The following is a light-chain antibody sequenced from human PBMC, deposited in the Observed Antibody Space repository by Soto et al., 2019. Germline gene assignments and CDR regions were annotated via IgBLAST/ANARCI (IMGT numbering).Light chain of an antibody. CDR1: QSVSSN. J-gene: IGKJ1*01. V-gene: IGKV3-15*01. Sequence: EIVMTQSPATLSVSPGERATLSCRASQSVSSNLAWYQQKPGQAPRLLIYGASTRATGIPARFRGSGSGTEFTLTISSLQSEDFVVYSCQQYNNWPPRAWPFGQGTKVEIK. CDR2: GAS. CDR3: QQYNNWPPRAWP.